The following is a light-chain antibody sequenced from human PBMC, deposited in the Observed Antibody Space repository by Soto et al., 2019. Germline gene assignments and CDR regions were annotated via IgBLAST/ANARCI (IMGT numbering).Light chain of an antibody. Sequence: EIVLTQSPASLSLSPGERATLSCRASQSVSNYLAWYQQKPGQAPRLLIYEASNRATGIPARFSGSGSGTDFTLTISSLEPEDFAVYYCQQRSNWPWTFGQGTKVEIK. V-gene: IGKV3-11*01. CDR3: QQRSNWPWT. CDR1: QSVSNY. J-gene: IGKJ1*01. CDR2: EAS.